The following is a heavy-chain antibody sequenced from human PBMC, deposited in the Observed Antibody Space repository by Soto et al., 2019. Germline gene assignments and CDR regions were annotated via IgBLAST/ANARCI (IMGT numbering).Heavy chain of an antibody. D-gene: IGHD3-10*01. CDR1: GFTFSSYG. CDR2: ISYDGSNK. J-gene: IGHJ6*02. V-gene: IGHV3-30*18. CDR3: AKAPPLWFGELLRPPQYGMDV. Sequence: GGFLRLSCAASGFTFSSYGMHWVRQAPGKGLEWVAVISYDGSNKYYADSVKGRFTISRDNSKNTLYLQMNSLRAEDTAVYYCAKAPPLWFGELLRPPQYGMDVWGQGTTVTVSS.